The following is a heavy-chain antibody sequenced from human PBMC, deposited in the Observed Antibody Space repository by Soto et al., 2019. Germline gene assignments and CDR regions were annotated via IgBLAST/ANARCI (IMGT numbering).Heavy chain of an antibody. J-gene: IGHJ3*01. CDR2: ISYDVNNK. CDR3: AIGYECHYMTRGDAFDF. D-gene: IGHD3-10*01. Sequence: QVQLVESGGDVVQPGRSLRLSCAVSGFTFSNYGMHWVRQAPGKGLEWVAFISYDVNNKDYAEFVQGRFTISGDNSKNALCLQMNNLRTEGRDVYCCAIGYECHYMTRGDAFDFWGRGTMVTVSS. V-gene: IGHV3-30*03. CDR1: GFTFSNYG.